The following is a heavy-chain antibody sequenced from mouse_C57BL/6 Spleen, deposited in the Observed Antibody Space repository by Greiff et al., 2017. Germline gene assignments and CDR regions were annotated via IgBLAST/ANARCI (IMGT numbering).Heavy chain of an antibody. CDR3: ARHPANWEGTWFAY. CDR2: ISGGGGNT. J-gene: IGHJ3*01. D-gene: IGHD4-1*01. CDR1: GFTFSSYT. Sequence: EVKLMESGGGLVKPGGSLKLSCAASGFTFSSYTMSWVRQTPEKRLEWVATISGGGGNTYYPDSVKGRFTISRDNAKNTLYLQMSSLRSEDTALYYCARHPANWEGTWFAYWGQGTLVTVSA. V-gene: IGHV5-9*01.